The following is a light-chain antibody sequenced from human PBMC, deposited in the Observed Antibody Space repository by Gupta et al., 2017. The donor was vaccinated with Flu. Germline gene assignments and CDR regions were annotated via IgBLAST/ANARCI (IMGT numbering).Light chain of an antibody. CDR2: GAS. CDR3: QQYGSSQPYT. CDR1: QSVSSSY. Sequence: EIVLTQSPGTLSLSPGERATLSCRASQSVSSSYLAWYQQKPGQAPRLLIYGASSRATGIPDRFSGSGSGTDFTLTISRLETEDFAVYYCQQYGSSQPYTFGQGTKLEIK. J-gene: IGKJ2*01. V-gene: IGKV3-20*01.